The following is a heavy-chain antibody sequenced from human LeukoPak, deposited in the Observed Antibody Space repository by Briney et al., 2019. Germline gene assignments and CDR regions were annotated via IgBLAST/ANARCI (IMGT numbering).Heavy chain of an antibody. CDR2: IRSKAYGGTT. CDR1: GFTFSSYA. D-gene: IGHD1-26*01. Sequence: GGSLRLSCAASGFTFSSYAMHWVRQAPGKGLEWVGFIRSKAYGGTTEYAASVKGRFTISRDDSKSIAYLQMNSLKTEDTAVYYCTRGGESYSSSWGQGTLVTVSS. V-gene: IGHV3-49*04. CDR3: TRGGESYSSS. J-gene: IGHJ4*02.